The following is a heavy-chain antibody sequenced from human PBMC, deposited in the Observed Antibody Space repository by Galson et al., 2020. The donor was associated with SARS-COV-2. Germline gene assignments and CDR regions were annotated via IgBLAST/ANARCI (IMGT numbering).Heavy chain of an antibody. CDR1: GYSLTTYW. Sequence: HGESLKISCKGSGYSLTTYWISWVRQMPGKGLEWMGRIDPSDSYTNYSPSFQGHVTISADKSISTAYLQWSSLKASDTAMYYCARWWTDSSGWKFDCWGQGTLVTVSS. D-gene: IGHD6-19*01. J-gene: IGHJ4*02. CDR3: ARWWTDSSGWKFDC. V-gene: IGHV5-10-1*01. CDR2: IDPSDSYT.